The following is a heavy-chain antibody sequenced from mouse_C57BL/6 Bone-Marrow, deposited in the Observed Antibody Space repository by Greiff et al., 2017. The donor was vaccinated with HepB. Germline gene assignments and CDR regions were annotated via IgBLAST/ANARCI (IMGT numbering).Heavy chain of an antibody. CDR2: IRSKSNNYAT. V-gene: IGHV10-1*01. CDR3: VRARYGYDALDY. Sequence: EVQLVESGGGLVQPKGSLKLSCAASGFSFNTYAMNWVRQAPGKGLEWVARIRSKSNNYATYYADSVKDRFTISRDDSESMLYLQMNNLKTEDTAMYYCVRARYGYDALDYWGQGTTLTVSS. CDR1: GFSFNTYA. D-gene: IGHD2-2*01. J-gene: IGHJ2*01.